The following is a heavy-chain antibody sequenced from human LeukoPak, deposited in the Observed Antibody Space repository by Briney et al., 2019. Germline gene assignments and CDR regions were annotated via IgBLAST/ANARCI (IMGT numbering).Heavy chain of an antibody. J-gene: IGHJ4*02. D-gene: IGHD1-26*01. Sequence: GGSLRLSCAASGFTFSHYGMHWVRQAPGKGPEWVAFIRYDGRNKAYADSVKGRCTISRDNSKNSLYMEVSSLRPEDTAVYYCARVRGGSYGDFDYWGQGTLVTVSS. V-gene: IGHV3-30*02. CDR3: ARVRGGSYGDFDY. CDR1: GFTFSHYG. CDR2: IRYDGRNK.